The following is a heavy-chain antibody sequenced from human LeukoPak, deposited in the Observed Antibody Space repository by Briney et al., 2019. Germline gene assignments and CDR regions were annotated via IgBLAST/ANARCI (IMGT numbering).Heavy chain of an antibody. CDR1: GFTFSSCA. CDR2: ISGSGGST. CDR3: AKGRTYFDY. Sequence: GGSLRLSCAASGFTFSSCAMSWVRQAPGKGLEWVSAISGSGGSTYYAGSVKGRFTISRDNSKNTLYLQMNSLRAEDTAVYHCAKGRTYFDYWGQGTLVTVSS. J-gene: IGHJ4*02. V-gene: IGHV3-23*01.